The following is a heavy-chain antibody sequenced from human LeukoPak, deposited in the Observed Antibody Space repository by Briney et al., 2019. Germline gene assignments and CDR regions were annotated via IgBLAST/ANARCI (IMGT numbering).Heavy chain of an antibody. J-gene: IGHJ1*01. CDR1: GFTFDDYA. CDR2: ISWNSKNI. CDR3: AKDSGAATVLGVQH. D-gene: IGHD6-13*01. V-gene: IGHV3-9*01. Sequence: GGSLRLSCAASGFTFDDYAMHWVRQAPGKGLEWVSGISWNSKNIDYADSVKGRFTISRDNAKNSLYLQMNSLRVEDTALYYCAKDSGAATVLGVQHWGQGTLVTVSS.